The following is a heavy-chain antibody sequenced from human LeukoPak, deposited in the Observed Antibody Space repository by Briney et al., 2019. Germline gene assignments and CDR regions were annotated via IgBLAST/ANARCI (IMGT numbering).Heavy chain of an antibody. CDR2: IYYSGST. V-gene: IGHV4-31*03. CDR1: GGSISSGGYY. Sequence: TSQTLSLTCTVSGGSISSGGYYWSWIRQHPGKGLEWIGYIYYSGSTYYNPSLKSRVTISVDTSKNQFSLKLSSVTAADTAVYYCARGTWAVTSYFDYWGQGTLVTVSS. D-gene: IGHD4-11*01. J-gene: IGHJ4*02. CDR3: ARGTWAVTSYFDY.